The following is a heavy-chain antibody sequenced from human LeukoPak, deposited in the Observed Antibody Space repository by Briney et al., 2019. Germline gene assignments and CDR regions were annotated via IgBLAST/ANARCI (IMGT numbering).Heavy chain of an antibody. J-gene: IGHJ4*02. CDR2: INPSGGST. D-gene: IGHD5-18*01. CDR1: GYTFTSYY. CDR3: ARDGLSGYSYGTDDY. Sequence: ASVKVSCKASGYTFTSYYMHWVRQAPGQGLEWMGIINPSGGSTSYAQKFQGRVAMTRDMSTSTVYMELSSLRSEDTAVYYCARDGLSGYSYGTDDYWGQGTLVTVSS. V-gene: IGHV1-46*01.